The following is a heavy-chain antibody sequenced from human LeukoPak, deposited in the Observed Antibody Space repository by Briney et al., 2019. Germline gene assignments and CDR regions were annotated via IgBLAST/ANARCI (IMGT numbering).Heavy chain of an antibody. CDR1: GFTFTTYW. CDR2: IKQDGSEK. D-gene: IGHD5-18*01. CDR3: ASNGYSYGSYYFDY. V-gene: IGHV3-7*01. J-gene: IGHJ4*02. Sequence: GGSLRLSCAASGFTFTTYWMSWVRQAPGKGLEWVANIKQDGSEKYYVDSVKGRFAISRDNAKNSLYLQMNSLRAEDTAVYYCASNGYSYGSYYFDYWGQGTLVTVSS.